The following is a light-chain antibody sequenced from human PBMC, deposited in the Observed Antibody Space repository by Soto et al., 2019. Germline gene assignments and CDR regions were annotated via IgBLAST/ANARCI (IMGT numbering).Light chain of an antibody. CDR2: DNN. CDR3: GTWDSSLSAVV. V-gene: IGLV1-51*01. Sequence: QSVLTQPPSVSAAPGQKVTISCSGSSSNIGNNYVSWYQQLPGTAHKLLIYDNNKRPSGIPDRFSGSKYGTSATLGITGLQTGDEADHYCGTWDSSLSAVVFGGGTKLTVL. CDR1: SSNIGNNY. J-gene: IGLJ2*01.